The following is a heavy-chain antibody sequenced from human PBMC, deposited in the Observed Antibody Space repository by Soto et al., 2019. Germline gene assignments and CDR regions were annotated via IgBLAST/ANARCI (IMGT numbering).Heavy chain of an antibody. CDR2: IIPMLGMS. D-gene: IGHD3-10*01. Sequence: QFQLVQSGAEVKKPGSSVRVSCTASGDTFHVYTSNWVRQAPEQGLQWMGRIIPMLGMSNYAQKFQGRVTMIADKYTSTVYMDLSRLRSEDTDLDYCATTYGSWSEHFGTGGHVTLVTVS. CDR1: GDTFHVYT. V-gene: IGHV1-69*02. J-gene: IGHJ4*01. CDR3: ATTYGSWSEHFGT.